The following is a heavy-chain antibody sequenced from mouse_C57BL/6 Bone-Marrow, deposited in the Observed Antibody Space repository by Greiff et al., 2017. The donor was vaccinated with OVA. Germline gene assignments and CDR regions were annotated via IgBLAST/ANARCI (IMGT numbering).Heavy chain of an antibody. D-gene: IGHD1-1*01. Sequence: QVQLQQPGTELVKPGASVKLSCKASGYTFTSYWMHWVKQRPGQGLEWIGNINPSNGGTNYNEKFKSKATLTVDKSSSTAYMQLSSLTSEDSAVYYCARYVFTTVVARYFDVWAQGPRSPSPQ. V-gene: IGHV1-53*01. CDR3: ARYVFTTVVARYFDV. J-gene: IGHJ1*03. CDR2: INPSNGGT. CDR1: GYTFTSYW.